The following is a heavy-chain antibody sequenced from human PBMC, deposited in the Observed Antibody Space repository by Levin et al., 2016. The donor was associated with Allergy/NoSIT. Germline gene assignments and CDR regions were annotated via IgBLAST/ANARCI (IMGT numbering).Heavy chain of an antibody. CDR2: ISSRGSDI. CDR1: GFTFSDYS. Sequence: GESLKISCAASGFTFSDYSLNWVRQAPGKGLEWVSSISSRGSDIYYADSVKGRFTISRDNANNSLYMHMSSLRAEDTAVYYCARGGNYYDSSPLGEAFQTWGQGAMVSVSA. V-gene: IGHV3-21*01. J-gene: IGHJ3*02. CDR3: ARGGNYYDSSPLGEAFQT. D-gene: IGHD3-22*01.